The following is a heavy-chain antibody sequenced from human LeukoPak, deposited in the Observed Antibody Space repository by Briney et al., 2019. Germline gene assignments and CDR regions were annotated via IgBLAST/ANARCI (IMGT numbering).Heavy chain of an antibody. CDR1: GGSFSGYY. CDR3: AREPMSIAAKSAFDI. J-gene: IGHJ3*02. D-gene: IGHD6-6*01. Sequence: SETLSLTCAVYGGSFSGYYWTWIRQPPGKGLEWIGEINHSGSTNCNPSLKSRVTISVDTSKNQFSLKLSSVTAADTAVYYCAREPMSIAAKSAFDIWSQGTMVTVSS. V-gene: IGHV4-34*01. CDR2: INHSGST.